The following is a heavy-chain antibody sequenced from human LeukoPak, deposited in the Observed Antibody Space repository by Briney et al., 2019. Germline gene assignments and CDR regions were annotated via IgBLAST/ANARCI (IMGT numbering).Heavy chain of an antibody. J-gene: IGHJ5*02. D-gene: IGHD6-19*01. CDR3: ARAAAVTGAFRDNWFDP. Sequence: GASVKVSCKASGYTFTGYYMHWVRQAPGQGLEWMGWINPNSGGTNYAQKFQGRVTMTRDTSISTAYMELSRLRAEDTAVYYCARAAAVTGAFRDNWFDPWGQGSLVTVSS. CDR1: GYTFTGYY. CDR2: INPNSGGT. V-gene: IGHV1-2*02.